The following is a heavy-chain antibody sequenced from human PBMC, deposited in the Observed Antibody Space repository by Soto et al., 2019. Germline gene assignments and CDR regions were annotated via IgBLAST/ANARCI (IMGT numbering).Heavy chain of an antibody. J-gene: IGHJ4*02. CDR1: GVPIRSYF. Sequence: SETLSLTCTVSGVPIRSYFWTWIRQPPGKGLEWIGFAYHSADANYNPSLRNRATISTDPAKRQFSLRLSSVTAADTALYYCAVSKNRGVTADYWGQGALVTGSS. V-gene: IGHV4-59*13. D-gene: IGHD3-10*01. CDR2: AYHSADA. CDR3: AVSKNRGVTADY.